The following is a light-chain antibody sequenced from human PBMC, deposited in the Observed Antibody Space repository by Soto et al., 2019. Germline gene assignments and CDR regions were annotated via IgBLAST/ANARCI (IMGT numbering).Light chain of an antibody. V-gene: IGKV1-9*01. J-gene: IGKJ4*01. CDR2: AAS. CDR1: QGISSY. Sequence: DIPLTQSPSFLSASVGDRVTISCRASQGISSYLAWYQHKPGKAPNLLISAASTLQSGVPSRFSGSGSGTEFTLTISSLQPEDVATYYCQQPNSYPLAFGGGTKVEIE. CDR3: QQPNSYPLA.